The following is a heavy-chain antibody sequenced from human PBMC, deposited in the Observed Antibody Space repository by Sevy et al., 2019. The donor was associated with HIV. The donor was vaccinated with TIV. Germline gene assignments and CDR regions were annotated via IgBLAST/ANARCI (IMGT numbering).Heavy chain of an antibody. V-gene: IGHV1-69*13. CDR3: AREKLGYCSSTSCYTGGGAFDY. CDR1: GGTFSSYA. Sequence: ASVKVSCKASGGTFSSYAISWVRQAPGQGLEWMGGIIPIFGTANYAQKFQGRVTITADESTSTAYMGLSSLRSEDTAVYYCAREKLGYCSSTSCYTGGGAFDYWGQGTLVTVSS. CDR2: IIPIFGTA. D-gene: IGHD2-2*02. J-gene: IGHJ4*02.